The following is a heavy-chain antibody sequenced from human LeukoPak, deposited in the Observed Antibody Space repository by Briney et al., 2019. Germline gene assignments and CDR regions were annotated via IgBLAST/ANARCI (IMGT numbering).Heavy chain of an antibody. D-gene: IGHD5-12*01. Sequence: GGSLRLSCAASGFTFSSYSMNWVRQAPGKGLEWVSYISSSSSTIYYADSVKGRFTISRDNAKNSLYLQMNSLRAEDAAVYYCARRPLKNGYSGYPEAFDIWGQGTMVTVSS. CDR3: ARRPLKNGYSGYPEAFDI. V-gene: IGHV3-48*04. J-gene: IGHJ3*02. CDR1: GFTFSSYS. CDR2: ISSSSSTI.